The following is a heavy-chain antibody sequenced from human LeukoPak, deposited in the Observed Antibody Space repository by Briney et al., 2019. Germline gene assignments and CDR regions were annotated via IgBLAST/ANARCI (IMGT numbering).Heavy chain of an antibody. CDR3: ARDEHWAFDI. CDR1: GFTFSSYA. V-gene: IGHV3-30-3*01. J-gene: IGHJ3*02. D-gene: IGHD1/OR15-1a*01. Sequence: PGRSLRLSCAASGFTFSSYAMHWVRQAPGKGLEWVAVISYDGSNKYYADSVKGRFTISIDNSKNTLYLQMNSLRAEDTAVCYCARDEHWAFDIWGQGTMVTVSS. CDR2: ISYDGSNK.